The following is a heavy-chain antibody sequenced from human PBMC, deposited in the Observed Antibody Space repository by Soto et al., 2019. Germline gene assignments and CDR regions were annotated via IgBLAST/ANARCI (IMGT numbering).Heavy chain of an antibody. CDR3: AREVNRHTYYYDSSGYRESHYGMDV. CDR2: IIPIFGTA. J-gene: IGHJ6*02. Sequence: QVQLVQSGAEVKKPGSSVKVSCKASGGTFSSYAISWVRQAPGQGLEWMGGIIPIFGTANYAQKFQGRVTITADESTSTAYMELSSLRSEDTAVYYCAREVNRHTYYYDSSGYRESHYGMDVWGQGTTVTVSS. D-gene: IGHD3-22*01. V-gene: IGHV1-69*01. CDR1: GGTFSSYA.